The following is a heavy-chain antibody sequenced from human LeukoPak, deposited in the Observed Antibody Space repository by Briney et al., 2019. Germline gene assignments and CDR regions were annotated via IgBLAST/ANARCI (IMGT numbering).Heavy chain of an antibody. D-gene: IGHD5-12*01. V-gene: IGHV3-30*09. Sequence: GRSLRLSCAASGFTFSSYAMHWVRQAPGKGLEWVAVISYDGSNKYYADSVKGRFAISRDNSKNTLYLQMNSLRAEDTAVYYCARDRNSHDVDIVGYGMDVWGQGTTVTVSS. CDR1: GFTFSSYA. CDR2: ISYDGSNK. J-gene: IGHJ6*02. CDR3: ARDRNSHDVDIVGYGMDV.